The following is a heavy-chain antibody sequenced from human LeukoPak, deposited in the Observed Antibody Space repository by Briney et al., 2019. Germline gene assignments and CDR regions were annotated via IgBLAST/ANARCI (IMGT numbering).Heavy chain of an antibody. D-gene: IGHD3-22*01. Sequence: GGSLRLSCAASGFTFSSYSMMWVRQAPGKGLEWVAFIRYDGSNKYYADSVKGRFTISRDNSKNTLYLQMNSLSAEDTAVYYCAITMIVPIGFDYWGQGTLVTVSS. V-gene: IGHV3-30*02. J-gene: IGHJ4*02. CDR2: IRYDGSNK. CDR3: AITMIVPIGFDY. CDR1: GFTFSSYS.